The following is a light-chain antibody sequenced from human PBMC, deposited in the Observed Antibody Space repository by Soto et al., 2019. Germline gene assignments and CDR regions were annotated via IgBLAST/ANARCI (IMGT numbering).Light chain of an antibody. CDR3: CSYADSSTYV. CDR1: SSDVGTYNL. V-gene: IGLV2-23*01. J-gene: IGLJ1*01. Sequence: QSALTQPASVSGSPGQSITISCTGTSSDVGTYNLVSWYQQHPGKAPKLMIYEGSKRPSGVSNRFSGSKSGNTASLTISGLHAEDEADYYCCSYADSSTYVFGTGTKLTVL. CDR2: EGS.